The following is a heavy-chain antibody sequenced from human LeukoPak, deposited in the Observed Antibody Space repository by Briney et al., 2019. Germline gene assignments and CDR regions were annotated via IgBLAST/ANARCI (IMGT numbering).Heavy chain of an antibody. Sequence: GGSLRLSCAASGFTFSSYGMHWVRQAPGKGLVWVAFIRYDGSDKYYADSVRGRFTISRDNSRNTLYLHMDSLRAEATAVYYCTISPDGDWSFDFWGQRTLVTVSS. V-gene: IGHV3-30*02. J-gene: IGHJ4*02. D-gene: IGHD3-9*01. CDR1: GFTFSSYG. CDR3: TISPDGDWSFDF. CDR2: IRYDGSDK.